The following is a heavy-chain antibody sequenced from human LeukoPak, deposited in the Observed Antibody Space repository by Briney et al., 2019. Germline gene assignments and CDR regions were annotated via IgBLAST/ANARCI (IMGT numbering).Heavy chain of an antibody. J-gene: IGHJ4*02. D-gene: IGHD3-10*01. CDR2: INHSGGT. CDR1: GASFSGDY. Sequence: SETLSLTGAVYGASFSGDYWSFRRPPPGKGVECIGDINHSGGTNHNPSTKSRVTISVDTSKTKFSLKLSSVTAADTAVYYCARGGVRSGSYSIDSWGQGTLVTVSS. V-gene: IGHV4-34*01. CDR3: ARGGVRSGSYSIDS.